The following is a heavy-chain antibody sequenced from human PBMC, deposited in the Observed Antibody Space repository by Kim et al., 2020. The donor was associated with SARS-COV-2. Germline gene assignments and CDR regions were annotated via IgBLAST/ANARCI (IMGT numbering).Heavy chain of an antibody. J-gene: IGHJ3*02. Sequence: ASVKVSCKASGYTFTGYYMHWVRQAPGQGLEWMGWINPNSGGTNYAQKFQGRVTMTRDTSISTAYMELSRLRSDDTAVYYCARDRRGSGSYAFDIWGQGIMVTVSS. V-gene: IGHV1-2*02. CDR3: ARDRRGSGSYAFDI. CDR1: GYTFTGYY. CDR2: INPNSGGT. D-gene: IGHD3-10*01.